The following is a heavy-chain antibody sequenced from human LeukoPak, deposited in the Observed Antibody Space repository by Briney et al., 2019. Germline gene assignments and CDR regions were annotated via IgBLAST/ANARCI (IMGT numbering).Heavy chain of an antibody. CDR3: ARRHAGIFDY. CDR2: ISTSSSTI. J-gene: IGHJ4*02. V-gene: IGHV3-48*02. Sequence: GGSLRLSCAASGFTFSRYSMNWVRQAPGKGLEWVSYISTSSSTIYYADSVKGRLTISRDNAKNSLYLQMNSLRDEDTAVYYCARRHAGIFDYWGQGTLVTVSS. D-gene: IGHD3-3*02. CDR1: GFTFSRYS.